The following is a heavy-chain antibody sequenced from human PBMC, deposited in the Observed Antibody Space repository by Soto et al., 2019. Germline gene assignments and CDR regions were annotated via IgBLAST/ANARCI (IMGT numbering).Heavy chain of an antibody. CDR1: GLTFSSYG. Sequence: GGSLRLSCAASGLTFSSYGMHWVRQAPGKGLEWVAVISYDGSNKYYADSVKGRFTISRDNSKNTVYLQMNSLRAEDTAVYYCAKSSTAEYYYYGMDVWGQGTTVTVSS. CDR2: ISYDGSNK. V-gene: IGHV3-30*18. J-gene: IGHJ6*02. CDR3: AKSSTAEYYYYGMDV. D-gene: IGHD4-4*01.